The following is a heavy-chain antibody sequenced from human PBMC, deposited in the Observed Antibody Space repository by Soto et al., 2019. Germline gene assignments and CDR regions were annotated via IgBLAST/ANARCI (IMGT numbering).Heavy chain of an antibody. CDR3: ARHPTFTMVRGAHAFDI. D-gene: IGHD3-10*01. CDR2: IYYSGST. V-gene: IGHV4-39*01. J-gene: IGHJ3*02. Sequence: SATLSITCTVSGGSISSGGYYWGWIRQPPGKGLEWIVSIYYSGSTYYNPSLKSRVTISVDTSKNQFSLKLSSVTAADTAVHYCARHPTFTMVRGAHAFDIWGQGTMVTVSS. CDR1: GGSISSGGYY.